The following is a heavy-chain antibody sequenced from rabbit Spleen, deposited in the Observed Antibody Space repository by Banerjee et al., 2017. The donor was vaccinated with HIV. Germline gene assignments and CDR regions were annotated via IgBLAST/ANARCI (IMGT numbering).Heavy chain of an antibody. CDR1: GFSFSDKAV. Sequence: QEQLEESGGGLVQPEGSQKLSCTASGFSFSDKAVMCWVRQAPGKGLEWIACINAITGRAVYASWAKGRFTFSKTSSTTVTLQMTSLTVADTATYFCARGVYDDYDTYYFDLWGQGTLVTVS. CDR2: INAITGRA. V-gene: IGHV1S45*01. J-gene: IGHJ4*01. D-gene: IGHD2-1*01. CDR3: ARGVYDDYDTYYFDL.